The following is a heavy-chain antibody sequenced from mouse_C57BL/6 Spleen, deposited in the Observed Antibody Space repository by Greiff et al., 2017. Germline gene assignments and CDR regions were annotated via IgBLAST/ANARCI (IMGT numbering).Heavy chain of an antibody. CDR2: ISSGGSYT. CDR1: GFTFSSYG. J-gene: IGHJ4*01. Sequence: EVMLVESGGDLVKPGGSLKLSCAASGFTFSSYGMSWVRQTPDKRLEWVATISSGGSYTYYPDSVKGRFTISRDNAKNTLYLQMSSLKSEDTAMYYCARHSFYDGYSYYAMDYWGQGTSVTVSS. D-gene: IGHD2-3*01. V-gene: IGHV5-6*01. CDR3: ARHSFYDGYSYYAMDY.